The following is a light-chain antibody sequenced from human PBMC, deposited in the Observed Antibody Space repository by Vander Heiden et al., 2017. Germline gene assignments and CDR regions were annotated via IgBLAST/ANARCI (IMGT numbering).Light chain of an antibody. CDR2: KAS. Sequence: DIRLAQSPSTLSASVGDRITIPCRASKITDNFLGWYQQKPEKATKLLIYKASTLESGVPSRFSGSGSRAEFTLTISSLQADDFATYCWQQYTSYSGTFGQGTKVEIK. CDR3: QQYTSYSGT. CDR1: KITDNF. J-gene: IGKJ1*01. V-gene: IGKV1-5*03.